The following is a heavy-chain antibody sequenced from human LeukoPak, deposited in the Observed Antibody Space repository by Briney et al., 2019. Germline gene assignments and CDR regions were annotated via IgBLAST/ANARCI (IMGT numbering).Heavy chain of an antibody. Sequence: SETLSLTCTVSGGSISSGGYYWSWIRQHPGKGLEWIGYIYYSGSTYYNPSLKSRVTISVDTSKNQFSLKLSSVTAADTAVYYCAREIGGRDIVVVPAASSSIWGQGTMVTVSS. CDR1: GGSISSGGYY. CDR3: AREIGGRDIVVVPAASSSI. CDR2: IYYSGST. V-gene: IGHV4-31*03. D-gene: IGHD2-2*01. J-gene: IGHJ3*02.